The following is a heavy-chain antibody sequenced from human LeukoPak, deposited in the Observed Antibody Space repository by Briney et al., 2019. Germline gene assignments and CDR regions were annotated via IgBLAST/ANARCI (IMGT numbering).Heavy chain of an antibody. Sequence: ASETLSLTCSVSGGSISKYYWSWIRQSPGKGLEWIGNIFYTGTTDYNPSLNSRVTISLGTSNNQFSLRLKHVTAADTAVYYCTRGVRLTTFDYWGQGTLVTVSS. CDR1: GGSISKYY. CDR2: IFYTGTT. D-gene: IGHD4-11*01. J-gene: IGHJ4*02. V-gene: IGHV4-59*01. CDR3: TRGVRLTTFDY.